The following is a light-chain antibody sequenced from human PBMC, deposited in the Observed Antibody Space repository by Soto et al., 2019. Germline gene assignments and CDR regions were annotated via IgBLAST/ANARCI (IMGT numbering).Light chain of an antibody. V-gene: IGKV4-1*01. CDR2: LAS. CDR1: QSVLYSSNNMNY. Sequence: DIVMTQSPDSLAVSLGERATINCKSSQSVLYSSNNMNYLSWYQQKPGQPPKLLIYLASTRESGVPDRFSGSGSGTDFTLTISSLQAEDLAVYYCQQYYSSPLTFGGGTKVELK. CDR3: QQYYSSPLT. J-gene: IGKJ4*01.